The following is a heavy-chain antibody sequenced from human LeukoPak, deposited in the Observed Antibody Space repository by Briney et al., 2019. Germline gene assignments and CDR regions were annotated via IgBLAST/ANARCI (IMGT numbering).Heavy chain of an antibody. CDR1: GFTVSSYS. CDR2: ISSSSSHI. Sequence: GESLRLCCAASGFTVSSYSMNWVRQAPGKGLEWVSSISSSSSHIYYADSVKGRFTISRDNAKNSLYLQMNSLRAEDTAVYYCARDSEGSSWAYYFDYWGQGTLVTVSS. V-gene: IGHV3-21*01. D-gene: IGHD6-13*01. J-gene: IGHJ4*02. CDR3: ARDSEGSSWAYYFDY.